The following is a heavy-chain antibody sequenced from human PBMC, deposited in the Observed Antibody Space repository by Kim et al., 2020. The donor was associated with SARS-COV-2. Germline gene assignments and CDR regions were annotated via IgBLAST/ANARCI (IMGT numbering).Heavy chain of an antibody. D-gene: IGHD2-15*01. CDR3: ARVVGQGYVAGPPGDY. Sequence: GGSLRLSCAASGFTFSSYAMHWVRQAPGKGLEWVAVISFDGSNKYYADSVKGRFTISRDNSKNTLYLQMNSLRTEDTAVYYCARVVGQGYVAGPPGDYWG. CDR2: ISFDGSNK. CDR1: GFTFSSYA. V-gene: IGHV3-30*04. J-gene: IGHJ4*01.